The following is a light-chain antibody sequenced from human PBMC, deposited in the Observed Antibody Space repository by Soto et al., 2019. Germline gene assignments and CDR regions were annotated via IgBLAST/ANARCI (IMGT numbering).Light chain of an antibody. CDR1: QSVSGT. CDR3: QQYNNWPRT. J-gene: IGKJ1*01. Sequence: EIVMTQSPATLSVSPGERATLSCRTSQSVSGTLAWYQHKVGQAPRLLIYGASTRATGIPARFSGSGSGTEFTLTISSLQSEDFAVYYCQQYNNWPRTFGQGTKVEIK. CDR2: GAS. V-gene: IGKV3-15*01.